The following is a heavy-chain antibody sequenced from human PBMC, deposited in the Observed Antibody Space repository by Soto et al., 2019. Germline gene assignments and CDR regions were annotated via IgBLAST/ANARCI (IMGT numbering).Heavy chain of an antibody. D-gene: IGHD3-10*01. Sequence: GGTLRLSCAASGFTFSSYGMHWVRQAPSKGQEWVAVISYNGSNKYYAETVKGRFTITRDNSKNTLYLQMNSLRAEDTAVYYCAIDHQSDGFGEVLLGPGFDPWGQGSLVTVSS. J-gene: IGHJ5*02. V-gene: IGHV3-30*03. CDR3: AIDHQSDGFGEVLLGPGFDP. CDR1: GFTFSSYG. CDR2: ISYNGSNK.